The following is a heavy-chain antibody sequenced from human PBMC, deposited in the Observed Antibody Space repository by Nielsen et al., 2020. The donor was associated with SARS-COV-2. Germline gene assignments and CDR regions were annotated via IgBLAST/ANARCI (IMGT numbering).Heavy chain of an antibody. D-gene: IGHD3-22*01. CDR1: GFTFSSYS. CDR2: ISSSSSYI. Sequence: GSLRLSCAASGFTFSSYSMNWVRQAPGKGLEWVSSISSSSSYIYYADSVKGRFTISRDNAKNSLYLQMNSLRAEDTAVYYCAREIDGGYYYDSSGYSTLDYWGQGTLVTVSS. CDR3: AREIDGGYYYDSSGYSTLDY. J-gene: IGHJ4*02. V-gene: IGHV3-21*01.